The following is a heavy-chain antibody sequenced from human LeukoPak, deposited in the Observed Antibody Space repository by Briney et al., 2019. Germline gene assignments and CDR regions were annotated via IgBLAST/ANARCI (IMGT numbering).Heavy chain of an antibody. V-gene: IGHV3-23*01. CDR1: AFPFSTYV. CDR2: ISGDGART. J-gene: IGHJ4*02. Sequence: GGSLRLSCAASAFPFSTYVMSWVRQAPGGGLEWTSSISGDGARTYYTNSVKGRFTIFRDNPKNTLFLQVNSLRVEDTAVYYCAKGGLTTPLHYWGQGTLVTVSS. CDR3: AKGGLTTPLHY. D-gene: IGHD1-14*01.